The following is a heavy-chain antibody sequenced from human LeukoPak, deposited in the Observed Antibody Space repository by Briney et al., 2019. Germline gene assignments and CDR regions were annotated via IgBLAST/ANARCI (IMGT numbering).Heavy chain of an antibody. V-gene: IGHV3-21*04. J-gene: IGHJ4*02. D-gene: IGHD4-17*01. CDR1: GFTFSNYD. CDR3: AKAYYDDYATAPRDFYY. CDR2: FSSIGSHR. Sequence: GGSLRLSCAASGFTFSNYDMNWVHQAPGQGLEWVSLFSSIGSHRYYADSVKGRFTISRDNAKNSLYLQMNSLRAEDTAVYYCAKAYYDDYATAPRDFYYWGQGTLVTVSS.